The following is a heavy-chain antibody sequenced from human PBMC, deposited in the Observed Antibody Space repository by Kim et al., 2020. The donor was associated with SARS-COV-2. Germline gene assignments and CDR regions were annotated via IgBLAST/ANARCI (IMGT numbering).Heavy chain of an antibody. V-gene: IGHV3-74*03. CDR2: INSDGTTT. CDR1: GFPFSSYW. CDR3: VRVARMTTVTTTWFDP. Sequence: GGSLRLSCAASGFPFSSYWMHWVRQAPGKGPVWLSHINSDGTTTSYADSVKGRFTTSRDNANSTLYLQMNSLTAEDTAVYYCVRVARMTTVTTTWFDPWGQGTLVTVSS. D-gene: IGHD4-17*01. J-gene: IGHJ5*02.